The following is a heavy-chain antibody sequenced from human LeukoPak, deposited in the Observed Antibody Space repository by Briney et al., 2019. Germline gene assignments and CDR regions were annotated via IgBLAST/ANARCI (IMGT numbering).Heavy chain of an antibody. CDR3: ARSLYYYDSSGYWDDAFDI. V-gene: IGHV5-51*01. CDR2: IYPGDSDT. J-gene: IGHJ3*02. CDR1: GYRFTSYW. Sequence: GESLKISCKGSGYRFTSYWIGWVRQMPGKGLEWMGIIYPGDSDTRYSPSFQGQVTISADKSISTAYLRWSSLKASDTAMYYCARSLYYYDSSGYWDDAFDIWGQGTMVTVSS. D-gene: IGHD3-22*01.